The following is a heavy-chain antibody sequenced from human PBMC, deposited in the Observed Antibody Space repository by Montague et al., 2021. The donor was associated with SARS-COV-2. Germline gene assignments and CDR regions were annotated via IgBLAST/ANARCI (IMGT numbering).Heavy chain of an antibody. CDR1: GASIGGYY. D-gene: IGHD2-8*01. CDR2: IFNSGNT. J-gene: IGHJ4*02. Sequence: SETLSLTCSVSGASIGGYYWSWIRQSPGKGLEWIGYIFNSGNTRYNYSPEGRLTISVDRTKNQFSLRLNSVTAADTAIYYCVRLNRNGHAEFWGRGILVAVSS. CDR3: VRLNRNGHAEF. V-gene: IGHV4-59*01.